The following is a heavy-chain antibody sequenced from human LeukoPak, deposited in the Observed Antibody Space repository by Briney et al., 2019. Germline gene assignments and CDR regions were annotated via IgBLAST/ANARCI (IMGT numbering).Heavy chain of an antibody. CDR1: GGTFSSYA. V-gene: IGHV1-46*01. CDR2: INPSGGST. CDR3: ARDHRIVVVPAGYEDNWFDP. D-gene: IGHD2-2*01. J-gene: IGHJ5*02. Sequence: ASVKVSCKASGGTFSSYAISWVRQAPGQGLEWMGIINPSGGSTSYAQKFQGRVTMTRDMSTSTVYMELSSLRSEDTAVYYCARDHRIVVVPAGYEDNWFDPWGQGTLVTVSS.